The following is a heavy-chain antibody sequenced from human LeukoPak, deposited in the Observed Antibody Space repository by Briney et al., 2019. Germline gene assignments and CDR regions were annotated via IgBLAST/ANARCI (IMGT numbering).Heavy chain of an antibody. D-gene: IGHD2-15*01. CDR3: ARGRYCSGGSCYGFAALDY. V-gene: IGHV3-21*01. CDR1: GFTFSSYS. J-gene: IGHJ4*02. Sequence: GGSLRLSCAASGFTFSSYSMNWVRRAPGKGLEWVSSISSSSSYIYYADSVKGRFTISRDNAKNSLYLQMNSLRAEDTAAYYCARGRYCSGGSCYGFAALDYWGQGTLVTVSS. CDR2: ISSSSSYI.